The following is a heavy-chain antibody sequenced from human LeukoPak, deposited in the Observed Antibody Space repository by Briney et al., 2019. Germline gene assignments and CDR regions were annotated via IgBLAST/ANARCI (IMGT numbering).Heavy chain of an antibody. CDR1: GGSISSTNW. J-gene: IGHJ4*02. CDR2: ISLTGET. CDR3: SRESGAFCPFGY. Sequence: PSETLYLTCGVSGGSISSTNWWSWVRQPPGQGLEWIGEISLTGETNYNPSLNGRVTMSLDKSRNQLSLSLTSVTAADTAIYYCSRESGAFCPFGYWGQGTLVIVPP. V-gene: IGHV4-4*02. D-gene: IGHD1-26*01.